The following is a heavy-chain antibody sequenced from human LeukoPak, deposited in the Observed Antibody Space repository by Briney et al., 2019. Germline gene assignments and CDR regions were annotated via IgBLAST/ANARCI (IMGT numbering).Heavy chain of an antibody. V-gene: IGHV4-61*02. Sequence: PSETLSLTCTVSGGSISSGSYYWSWIRQPAGKGLEWIGRIYTSGSTNYNPSLKSRVTISVDTSKNQFSLKLSSVTAADTAVYYCASTTSIAARRTFDYWGQGTLVTVSS. D-gene: IGHD6-6*01. CDR2: IYTSGST. J-gene: IGHJ4*02. CDR3: ASTTSIAARRTFDY. CDR1: GGSISSGSYY.